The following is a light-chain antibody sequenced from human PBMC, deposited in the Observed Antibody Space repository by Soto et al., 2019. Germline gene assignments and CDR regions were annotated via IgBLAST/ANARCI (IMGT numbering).Light chain of an antibody. J-gene: IGKJ4*01. CDR1: QSISSY. CDR3: QQSYSTPH. V-gene: IGKV1-39*01. Sequence: DIQMTQSPSSLSASVGDRVTITCRASQSISSYLNWYQQKLGKSPKLLIYAASSLQSGVPSSLSGSGSGTDFTLTISSLQPEDFANYYCQQSYSTPHFGGGTKVEIK. CDR2: AAS.